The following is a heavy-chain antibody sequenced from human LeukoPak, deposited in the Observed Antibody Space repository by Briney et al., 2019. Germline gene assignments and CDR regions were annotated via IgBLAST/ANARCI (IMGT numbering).Heavy chain of an antibody. CDR2: ISHIGRT. V-gene: IGHV4-59*11. CDR1: GDSFSSHH. D-gene: IGHD4-17*01. CDR3: ARDLVTVTKGFDI. Sequence: PSETLSLTCAVSGDSFSSHHWTWIRQSPGTGLEWIGYISHIGRTNYNPSLKSRVTISIDTSKNQFSLKPRSVTAADTAVYYCARDLVTVTKGFDIWGQGTMVSVSS. J-gene: IGHJ3*02.